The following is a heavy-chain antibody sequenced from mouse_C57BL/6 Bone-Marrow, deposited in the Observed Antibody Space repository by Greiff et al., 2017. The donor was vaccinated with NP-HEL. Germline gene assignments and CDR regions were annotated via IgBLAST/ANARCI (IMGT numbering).Heavy chain of an antibody. D-gene: IGHD1-1*01. V-gene: IGHV2-2*01. CDR3: ARGYYGSSLDY. J-gene: IGHJ2*01. CDR1: GFSLTSYG. CDR2: IWSGGST. Sequence: VHLVESGPGLVQPSQRLSIPCTVSGFSLTSYGVHWVRQSPGKGLEWLGVIWSGGSTDYNAAFISRLSISKDNSKSQVFFKMNSLQADDTAIYYCARGYYGSSLDYWGQGTTLTVSS.